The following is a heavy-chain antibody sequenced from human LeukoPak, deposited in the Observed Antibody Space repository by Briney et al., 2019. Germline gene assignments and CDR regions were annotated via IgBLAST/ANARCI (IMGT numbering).Heavy chain of an antibody. D-gene: IGHD1-1*01. Sequence: TLSLTCTVSGGSISSGGYYWSWIRQPPGKALEWIALIYWNDDKRYSPSLKSRLTITKDTSKNQVVLTMTNMDPVDTATYYCAHTPTGPSGGFDYWGQGTLVTVSS. CDR2: IYWNDDK. CDR1: GGSISSGGYY. J-gene: IGHJ4*02. CDR3: AHTPTGPSGGFDY. V-gene: IGHV2-5*01.